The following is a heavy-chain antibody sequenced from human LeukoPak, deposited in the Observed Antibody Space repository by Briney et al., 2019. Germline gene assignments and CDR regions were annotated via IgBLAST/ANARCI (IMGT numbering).Heavy chain of an antibody. CDR1: VFTFSSYS. Sequence: GGSLRLCCAASVFTFSSYSMNWVRQAPGKVLEWVSSISSNSSYRYDADSVNGRFTISSDNAKNSLYLQMNSLRAEDTAVYYCARDGWGYDILALLDYWGQGTLVTVSS. CDR3: ARDGWGYDILALLDY. CDR2: ISSNSSYR. J-gene: IGHJ4*02. D-gene: IGHD3-9*01. V-gene: IGHV3-21*01.